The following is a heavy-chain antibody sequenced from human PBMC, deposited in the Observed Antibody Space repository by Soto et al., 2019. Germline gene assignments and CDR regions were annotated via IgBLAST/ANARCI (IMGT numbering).Heavy chain of an antibody. J-gene: IGHJ4*02. V-gene: IGHV4-61*01. Sequence: SETLSLTCTVSGGSFKSGSYSWSWIRQPPGKGLEWIGYVYHTGRTSYNPSLKSRVSISMDTSKNQFYLNLDSVTAADTAVYFCARDFAYFDSWGQGTLVTVSS. CDR1: GGSFKSGSYS. D-gene: IGHD3-3*01. CDR2: VYHTGRT. CDR3: ARDFAYFDS.